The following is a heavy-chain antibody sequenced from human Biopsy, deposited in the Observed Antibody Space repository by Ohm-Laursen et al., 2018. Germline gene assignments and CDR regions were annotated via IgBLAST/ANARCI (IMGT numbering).Heavy chain of an antibody. CDR2: MNPNSGNT. J-gene: IGHJ4*02. V-gene: IGHV1-8*01. D-gene: IGHD3-10*01. CDR1: GYTFTSYG. CDR3: ARGRNPVWFGEDLDY. Sequence: GASVKVSCKTSGYTFTSYGISWVRQAPGQGLEWMGWMNPNSGNTGYAQKFQGRVTMTRNTSISTAYMEVSSLRSEDTAVYYCARGRNPVWFGEDLDYWGQGTPVTVSS.